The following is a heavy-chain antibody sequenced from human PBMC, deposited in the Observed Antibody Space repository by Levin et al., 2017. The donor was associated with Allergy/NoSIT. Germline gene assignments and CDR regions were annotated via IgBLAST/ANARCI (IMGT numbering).Heavy chain of an antibody. J-gene: IGHJ4*02. V-gene: IGHV3-21*01. CDR3: ARDRYYYDSSGYDHFDY. CDR1: GFTFSSYS. Sequence: PGGSLRLSCAASGFTFSSYSMNWVRQAPGKGLEWVSSISSSSSYIYYADSVKGRFTISRDNAKNSLYLQMNSLRAEDTAVYYCARDRYYYDSSGYDHFDYWGQGTLVTVSS. D-gene: IGHD3-22*01. CDR2: ISSSSSYI.